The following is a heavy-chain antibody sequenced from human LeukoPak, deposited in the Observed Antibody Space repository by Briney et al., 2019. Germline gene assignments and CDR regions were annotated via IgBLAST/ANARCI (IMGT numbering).Heavy chain of an antibody. Sequence: SETLSLTCTVSGYSISSGYYWGWIRQPPGKGLEWIGSIYHSGSTYYNPPLKSRVTIPVDTSKNQFSLTLSSVTAADTAVYYCARDHSRITMIVVVTDDAFDIWGQGTMVTVSS. J-gene: IGHJ3*02. D-gene: IGHD3-22*01. CDR2: IYHSGST. CDR3: ARDHSRITMIVVVTDDAFDI. V-gene: IGHV4-38-2*02. CDR1: GYSISSGYY.